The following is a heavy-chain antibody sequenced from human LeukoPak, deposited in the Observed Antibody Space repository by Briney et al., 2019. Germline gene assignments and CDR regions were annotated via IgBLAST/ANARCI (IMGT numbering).Heavy chain of an antibody. D-gene: IGHD6-19*01. V-gene: IGHV4-34*01. CDR2: ITHSGST. J-gene: IGHJ4*02. CDR3: ARDRTTYSSGWYLRLDY. Sequence: PSETLSLTCAVFGGSFSGYYWSWIRQPPGKGLEWIGEITHSGSTNYNPSLKSRVTISVDTSKNQFSLRLSSVTAAGTAVYYCARDRTTYSSGWYLRLDYWGQGTLVTVTS. CDR1: GGSFSGYY.